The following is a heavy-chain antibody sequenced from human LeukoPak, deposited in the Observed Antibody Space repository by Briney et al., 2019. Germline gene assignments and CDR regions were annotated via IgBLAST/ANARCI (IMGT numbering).Heavy chain of an antibody. CDR2: IGTASDT. D-gene: IGHD1-1*01. CDR3: ARGPPRGKYYYMDV. J-gene: IGHJ6*03. V-gene: IGHV3-13*01. CDR1: GFTFSSFD. Sequence: LGGSLRLSCAASGFTFSSFDMHWFRQPTGKGLGWVSTIGTASDTYYPGSVEGRFTLSRDNAKNSLYLQMNSLTAGDTAVYYCARGPPRGKYYYMDVWGKGTTVTVSS.